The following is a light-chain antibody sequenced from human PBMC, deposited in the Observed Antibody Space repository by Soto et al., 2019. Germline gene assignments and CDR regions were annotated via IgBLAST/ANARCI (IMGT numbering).Light chain of an antibody. Sequence: DIQMTQSPSSLSASVGDRVTITCRASQSISSYLNWYQQKPGKAPKFLIYAASSLQSWVPSRFSGSESSTDFTLTISSLQPGGFATYYCQQSYSTPYTFGEGTKLEI. CDR3: QQSYSTPYT. J-gene: IGKJ2*01. CDR1: QSISSY. CDR2: AAS. V-gene: IGKV1-39*01.